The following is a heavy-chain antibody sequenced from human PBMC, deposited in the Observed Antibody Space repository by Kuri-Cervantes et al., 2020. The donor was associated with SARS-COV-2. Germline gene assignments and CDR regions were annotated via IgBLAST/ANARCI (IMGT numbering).Heavy chain of an antibody. V-gene: IGHV1-2*02. D-gene: IGHD2-2*01. CDR1: GYTFTSYD. CDR2: INPNSGGT. Sequence: ASVKVSCKASGYTFTSYDINWVRQAPGQGLEWMGWINPNSGGTNYAQKFQGRVTMTRDTSISTAYMELSRLRSDDTAAYYCARDRSTIPDAFDIWGQGTIVTVSS. CDR3: ARDRSTIPDAFDI. J-gene: IGHJ3*02.